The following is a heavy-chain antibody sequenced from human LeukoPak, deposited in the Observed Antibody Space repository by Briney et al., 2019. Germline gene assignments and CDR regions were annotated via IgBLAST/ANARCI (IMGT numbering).Heavy chain of an antibody. Sequence: GESLKISCKGSGYTFTNFWISWVRQMPGKGLEWMGRIDPSDSYTNYSPSFQGHVTISADKHITTAFLHWTSPKAADTAMYYCQCRPDSLTTPFDYWGQGTLVTVSS. V-gene: IGHV5-10-1*01. CDR2: IDPSDSYT. CDR1: GYTFTNFW. CDR3: QCRPDSLTTPFDY. J-gene: IGHJ4*02. D-gene: IGHD4-17*01.